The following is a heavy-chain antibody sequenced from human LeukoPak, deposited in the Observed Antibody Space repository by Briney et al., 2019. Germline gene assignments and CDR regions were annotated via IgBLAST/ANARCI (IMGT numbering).Heavy chain of an antibody. CDR3: ARYGSGSSSFDY. J-gene: IGHJ4*02. D-gene: IGHD3-10*01. CDR2: IYRGGST. V-gene: IGHV3-66*01. Sequence: ETLSLTCAVYGGSFSGYYWSWVRQPPGKGLEWVSVIYRGGSTYYADSVKGRFTISTDNSKNTLYLQMNSLRAEDTAVYYCARYGSGSSSFDYWGQGTLVTVSS. CDR1: GGSFSGYY.